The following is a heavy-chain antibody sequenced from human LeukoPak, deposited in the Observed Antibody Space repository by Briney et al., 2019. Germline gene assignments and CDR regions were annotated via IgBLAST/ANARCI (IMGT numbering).Heavy chain of an antibody. J-gene: IGHJ4*02. Sequence: SETLSLTCAVYGGSFSGYYWSWIRQPPGKGLEWIGEINHSGSTYYNPSLKSRVTISVDTSKNQFSLKLSSVTAADTAVYYCARARSGSYYFDYWGQGTLVTVSS. CDR1: GGSFSGYY. CDR3: ARARSGSYYFDY. D-gene: IGHD3-3*01. CDR2: INHSGST. V-gene: IGHV4-34*09.